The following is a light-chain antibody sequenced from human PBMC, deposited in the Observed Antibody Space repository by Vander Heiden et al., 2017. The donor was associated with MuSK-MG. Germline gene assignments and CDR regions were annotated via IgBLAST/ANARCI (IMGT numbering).Light chain of an antibody. V-gene: IGKV1-9*01. J-gene: IGKJ5*01. CDR2: DAS. Sequence: DIQLPQSPSFVSASVGDRVTITCRSRPGLSSYLAWYQQQPGTAPTLLIYDASTLQSGVPSRCSGSGSWTEFTLIISSMQPEDYSIYYCQQLNSYSPVTFGQGTQLEIK. CDR3: QQLNSYSPVT. CDR1: PGLSSY.